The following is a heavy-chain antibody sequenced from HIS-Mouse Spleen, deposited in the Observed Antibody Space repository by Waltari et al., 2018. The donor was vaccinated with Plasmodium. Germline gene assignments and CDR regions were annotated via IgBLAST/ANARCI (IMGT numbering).Heavy chain of an antibody. D-gene: IGHD6-6*01. CDR3: ARGSSGDAFDI. CDR2: IRPYNGNT. V-gene: IGHV1-18*01. J-gene: IGHJ3*02. Sequence: QLVHSGAEVTNHGASVKGSCKASCYTFTNYSISWVPQAPGQGLECMGWIRPYNGNTHLAQKLQGRVTMTTDTSTSTAYMELRSRRSDDPAAYYCARGSSGDAFDIWGQGTMVTVSS. CDR1: CYTFTNYS.